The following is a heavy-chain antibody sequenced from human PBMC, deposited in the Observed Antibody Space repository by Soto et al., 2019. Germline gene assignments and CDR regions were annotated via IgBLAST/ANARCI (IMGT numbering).Heavy chain of an antibody. CDR1: GYSFSSFW. CDR3: GRVRVDKAEGWFDP. Sequence: GGSLKTSCKVSGYSFSSFWITWARQMPGKGQEWMGRIDPSDSYANYSTSFQGHGTFSADKSINTAYLQWSSLKASDTAMYYCGRVRVDKAEGWFDPWGQGTLVTVSA. D-gene: IGHD5-18*01. CDR2: IDPSDSYA. J-gene: IGHJ5*02. V-gene: IGHV5-10-1*01.